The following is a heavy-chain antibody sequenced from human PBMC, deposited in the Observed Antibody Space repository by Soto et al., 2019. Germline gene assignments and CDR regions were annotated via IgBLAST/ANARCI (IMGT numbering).Heavy chain of an antibody. CDR2: IYYSGST. CDR1: GGSISSYY. CDR3: ARQPWLVLNAFDI. J-gene: IGHJ3*02. V-gene: IGHV4-59*01. Sequence: QVQLQESGPGLVKPSETLSLTCPVSGGSISSYYWSWIRQPPGKGLEWIGYIYYSGSTNYTPAPKSRVTISVDTSKNQFALKLSSVTAADTAVYYCARQPWLVLNAFDIWGQGTMVTVSS. D-gene: IGHD6-19*01.